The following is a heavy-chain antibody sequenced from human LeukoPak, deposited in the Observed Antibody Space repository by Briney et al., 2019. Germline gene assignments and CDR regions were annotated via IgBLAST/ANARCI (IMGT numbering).Heavy chain of an antibody. CDR3: ARDSPYDSSGYDY. CDR2: IIPIFGTA. D-gene: IGHD3-22*01. Sequence: SVKVCCKASGGTFSSYAISWVRQAPGQGLEWMGRIIPIFGTANYAQKFQGRVTITTDESTSTAYMELSSLRSEDTAVYYCARDSPYDSSGYDYWGQGTLVTVSS. J-gene: IGHJ4*02. V-gene: IGHV1-69*05. CDR1: GGTFSSYA.